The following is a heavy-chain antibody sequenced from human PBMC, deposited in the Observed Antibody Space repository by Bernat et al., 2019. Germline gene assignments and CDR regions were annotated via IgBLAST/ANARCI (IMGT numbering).Heavy chain of an antibody. D-gene: IGHD2-21*02. CDR2: IYYSGRT. V-gene: IGHV4-39*01. Sequence: QLQLQESGPGLVKPSETLSLTCTVSGGSISSSSYYWGWIRQPPGKGLGWIGRIYYSGRTYYNPSLKSRVTISVDTSKNQFSLKLSSVTAADTAVYYCARLVGVTADYWGQGTLVTVSS. CDR3: ARLVGVTADY. J-gene: IGHJ4*02. CDR1: GGSISSSSYY.